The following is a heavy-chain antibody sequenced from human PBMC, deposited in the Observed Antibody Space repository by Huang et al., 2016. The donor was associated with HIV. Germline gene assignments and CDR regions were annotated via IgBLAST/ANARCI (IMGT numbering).Heavy chain of an antibody. CDR2: ISYEGSNK. V-gene: IGHV3-30*03. CDR3: ALKGDSSGWEYFRH. Sequence: QVQLVESGGGVVQPGRSLRLSCAASGFIFSNYGMHWVRQAPGKGLEWVARISYEGSNKYYTDSVKGRFSISRDNSKNTLYLQMNSLRAEDTAVYYCALKGDSSGWEYFRHWGQGTLVTVSS. CDR1: GFIFSNYG. D-gene: IGHD6-19*01. J-gene: IGHJ1*01.